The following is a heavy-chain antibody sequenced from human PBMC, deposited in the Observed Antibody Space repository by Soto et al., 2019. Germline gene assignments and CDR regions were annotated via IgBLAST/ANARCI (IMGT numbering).Heavy chain of an antibody. CDR2: FDPEDGET. Sequence: ASVKVSCKVSGYTLTELSMHWVRQAPGKGLEWMGGFDPEDGETIYGQMFQGRVTMTDDTSTDTAYMELSSLGPEDRAVYYWATGPMGLVDYWGQGTLVTVSS. J-gene: IGHJ4*02. CDR3: ATGPMGLVDY. V-gene: IGHV1-24*01. CDR1: GYTLTELS. D-gene: IGHD3-9*01.